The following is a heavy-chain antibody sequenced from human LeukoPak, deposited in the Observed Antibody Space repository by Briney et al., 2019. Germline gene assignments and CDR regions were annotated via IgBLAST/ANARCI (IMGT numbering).Heavy chain of an antibody. CDR3: APGGGLWSGYYPDSYYYYGMDV. D-gene: IGHD3-3*01. J-gene: IGHJ6*02. CDR2: FDPEDGET. CDR1: GYTLTELS. V-gene: IGHV1-24*01. Sequence: ASVKVSCKVSGYTLTELSMHWVRQAPGKGLEWMGGFDPEDGETIYAQKFQGRVTMTEDTSTDTAYMELSSLRSEDTAVYYCAPGGGLWSGYYPDSYYYYGMDVWGQGTPVTVSS.